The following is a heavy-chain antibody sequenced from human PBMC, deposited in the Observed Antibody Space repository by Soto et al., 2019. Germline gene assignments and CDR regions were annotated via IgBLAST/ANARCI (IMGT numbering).Heavy chain of an antibody. CDR2: INPSGGST. V-gene: IGHV1-46*01. CDR3: ARILSDSSGWRYGMDV. J-gene: IGHJ6*02. CDR1: GYTFTSYY. Sequence: ASVKVSCKASGYTFTSYYMHWVRQAPGQGLEWMGIINPSGGSTSYAQKFQGRVTMTRDTSTSTVYMELSSLRSEDTAVYYCARILSDSSGWRYGMDVWGQGTTVTVSS. D-gene: IGHD6-19*01.